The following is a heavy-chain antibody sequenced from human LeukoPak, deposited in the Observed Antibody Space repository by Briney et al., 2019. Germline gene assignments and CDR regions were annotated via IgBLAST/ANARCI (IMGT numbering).Heavy chain of an antibody. Sequence: PGGSLRLSCAASGFTFSSSEMNWVRQAPGKRLEWISYISLSGSTVFYADSVKGRFTISRDNTKNSLYLQMNSLRAEDTAAYYCARGYCGGGSCYTYWGQGTLVTVSS. CDR2: ISLSGSTV. D-gene: IGHD2-15*01. CDR1: GFTFSSSE. J-gene: IGHJ4*02. CDR3: ARGYCGGGSCYTY. V-gene: IGHV3-48*03.